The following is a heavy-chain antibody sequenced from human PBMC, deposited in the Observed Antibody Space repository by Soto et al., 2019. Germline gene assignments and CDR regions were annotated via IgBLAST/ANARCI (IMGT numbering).Heavy chain of an antibody. D-gene: IGHD5-12*01. CDR1: GDSISSRNW. V-gene: IGHV4-4*02. CDR3: ARFRASLRHYYGMDV. J-gene: IGHJ6*02. Sequence: SETRSLTCAVSGDSISSRNWWSWVRQPPGKGLEWIGEIYHSGSTNYNPSLKSRVTISVDKSKNQFSLKLSSVTAADTAVYYCARFRASLRHYYGMDVWGQGTTVTVSS. CDR2: IYHSGST.